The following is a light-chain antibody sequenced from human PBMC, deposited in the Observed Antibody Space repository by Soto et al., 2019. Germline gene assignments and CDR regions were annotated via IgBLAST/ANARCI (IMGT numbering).Light chain of an antibody. CDR1: QSVTSSY. J-gene: IGKJ2*01. CDR3: QQYDNSLYT. V-gene: IGKV3-20*01. CDR2: PAS. Sequence: EIVLTQSPGTLSLSPGQRATLSCRASQSVTSSYLAWYQHKPGQPPRLLIYPASIRVTGVPDRFSGSGSGTYFTLTISRLEPEDFAVYYCQQYDNSLYTVGQGTKLEIK.